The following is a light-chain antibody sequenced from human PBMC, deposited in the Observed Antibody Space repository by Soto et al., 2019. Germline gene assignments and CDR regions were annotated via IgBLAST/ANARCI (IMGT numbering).Light chain of an antibody. Sequence: EIVMTQSPASLSVSPGERATLSCRASQSVASNLAWYQQKPGQAPRLLIYGASTRATGIPARFSGSGSGTEFSLTISSLQSEDVAFYYCQQYLNGPAASFVAGTKVDIK. J-gene: IGKJ3*01. CDR3: QQYLNGPAAS. V-gene: IGKV3-15*01. CDR2: GAS. CDR1: QSVASN.